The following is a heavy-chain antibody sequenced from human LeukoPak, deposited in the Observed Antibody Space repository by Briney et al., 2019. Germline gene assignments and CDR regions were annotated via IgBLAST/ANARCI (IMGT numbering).Heavy chain of an antibody. Sequence: SVKVSCKASGGTFSSYAISWVRQAPGQGLEWMGGIIPIFGTANYAQKFQGRVTITADESTSTAYMELSSLRSEDTAVYYCARDLRRYYDSSGYPLDYWGQGTLVTVSS. CDR2: IIPIFGTA. CDR3: ARDLRRYYDSSGYPLDY. J-gene: IGHJ4*02. V-gene: IGHV1-69*01. D-gene: IGHD3-22*01. CDR1: GGTFSSYA.